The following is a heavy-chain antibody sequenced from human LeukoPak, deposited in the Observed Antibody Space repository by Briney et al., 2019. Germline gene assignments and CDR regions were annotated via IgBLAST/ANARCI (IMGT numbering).Heavy chain of an antibody. CDR3: ARGKGDIVATIDYYYYMDV. D-gene: IGHD5-12*01. V-gene: IGHV4-34*01. CDR2: INHSGRT. CDR1: GGSFSGYY. J-gene: IGHJ6*03. Sequence: SEPVSLLCAVYGGSFSGYYWRWIRQPPGEGLEWIGEINHSGRTNYNPSLKSRVTISVDTSKNQFSLKLSSVTATDTAVYYCARGKGDIVATIDYYYYMDVWGKGTTVTVSS.